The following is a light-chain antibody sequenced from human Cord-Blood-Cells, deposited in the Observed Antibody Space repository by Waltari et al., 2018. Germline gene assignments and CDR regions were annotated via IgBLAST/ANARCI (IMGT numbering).Light chain of an antibody. J-gene: IGKJ2*03. CDR1: QSISSL. Sequence: DIQMTQSPSPLSASVGDRVTITCRTSQSISSLLAWYQQKPGKAPKLLIYKASSLESGVPSRFSGSGSGTEFTLTISSLQPDDFATYYCQQYNSYSRYSFGQGTKLEIK. CDR2: KAS. CDR3: QQYNSYSRYS. V-gene: IGKV1-5*03.